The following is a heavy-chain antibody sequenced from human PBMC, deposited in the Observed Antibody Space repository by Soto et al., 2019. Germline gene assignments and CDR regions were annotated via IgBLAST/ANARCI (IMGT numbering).Heavy chain of an antibody. CDR2: ISTNGDTA. CDR1: GFTFSNYG. CDR3: AKDLSRWPHYAFDS. V-gene: IGHV3-23*01. D-gene: IGHD4-17*01. J-gene: IGHJ5*01. Sequence: PGGSLRLSCAASGFTFSNYGMNWVRQAPGKGREWVSGISTNGDTANYADSVKGRFTISRDNSKNALYMQMNGLRPEDTAVYYCAKDLSRWPHYAFDSWGQGTLVTVSS.